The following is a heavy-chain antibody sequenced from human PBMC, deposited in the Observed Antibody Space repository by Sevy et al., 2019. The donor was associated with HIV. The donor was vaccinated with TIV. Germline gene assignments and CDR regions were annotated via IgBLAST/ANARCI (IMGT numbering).Heavy chain of an antibody. CDR2: ISYDGNNK. J-gene: IGHJ4*02. D-gene: IGHD3-22*01. CDR1: GFTFSSYA. Sequence: GGSLRLSCAASGFTFSSYAMHWVRQAPGKGLEWVAVISYDGNNKYHADSVKDRFTISRDNSKNTLYLQMNSLRAEDTAVYYCATTKDYYDSSGSPFDYWGQGTLVTVSS. CDR3: ATTKDYYDSSGSPFDY. V-gene: IGHV3-30*04.